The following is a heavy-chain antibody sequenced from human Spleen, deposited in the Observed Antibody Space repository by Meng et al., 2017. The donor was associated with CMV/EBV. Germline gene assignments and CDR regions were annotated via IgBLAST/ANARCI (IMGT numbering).Heavy chain of an antibody. D-gene: IGHD2-2*01. CDR2: INPNSGDT. CDR3: ARGYCSSISCRFPD. J-gene: IGHJ1*01. Sequence: ASVKVSCKTSGYTFTAYYIHWVRQAPGQGLEWMGWINPNSGDTDYTQRFQGRVTMTRDTSINTAYMELSRLTSDDTAVYYCARGYCSSISCRFPDWGQGTLVTVSS. V-gene: IGHV1-2*02. CDR1: GYTFTAYY.